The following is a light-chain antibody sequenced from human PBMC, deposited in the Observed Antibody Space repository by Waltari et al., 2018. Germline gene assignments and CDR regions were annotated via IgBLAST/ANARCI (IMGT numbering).Light chain of an antibody. CDR1: SSDVGGYNY. CDR3: SSYTSSSTRV. J-gene: IGLJ3*02. CDR2: DVT. Sequence: QSALTQPASVSGSPGQSITISCTGTSSDVGGYNYVSWYQQHPGSAPKLMIYDVTSRPSGVSNRFSGSKSGNTASLTISGLQAEDEADYYCSSYTSSSTRVFGGGTKLTVL. V-gene: IGLV2-14*03.